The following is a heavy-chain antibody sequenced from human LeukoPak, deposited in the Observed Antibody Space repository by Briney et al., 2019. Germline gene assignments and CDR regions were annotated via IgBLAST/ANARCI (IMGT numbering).Heavy chain of an antibody. CDR3: ARLVRGGQLEQGVFDY. Sequence: GESLKISCKGSGYSFTSYWIGWVPQMPGKGLEWMGIIYPGDSDTRCSPSFQGQVTISADKSISTAYLQWSSLKASDTAMYYCARLVRGGQLEQGVFDYWGQGTLVTVSS. J-gene: IGHJ4*02. V-gene: IGHV5-51*01. D-gene: IGHD1-1*01. CDR1: GYSFTSYW. CDR2: IYPGDSDT.